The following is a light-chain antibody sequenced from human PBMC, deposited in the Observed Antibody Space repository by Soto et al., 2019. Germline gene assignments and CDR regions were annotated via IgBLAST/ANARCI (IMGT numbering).Light chain of an antibody. CDR3: QQYNSYPWT. Sequence: DIQMTQSPSTLSASVGDRVTITCRASQSISSWLAWYQQKPGKAPKLLIYKASSLESGAPSRCSGSGSGTEFTLTISSLQPDDFATYYCQQYNSYPWTFGQGTKLEIK. CDR1: QSISSW. J-gene: IGKJ1*01. V-gene: IGKV1-5*03. CDR2: KAS.